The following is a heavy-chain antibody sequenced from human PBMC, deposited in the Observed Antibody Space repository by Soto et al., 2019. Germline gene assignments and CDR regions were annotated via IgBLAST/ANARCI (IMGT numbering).Heavy chain of an antibody. CDR2: ISYDGSNK. CDR3: AKVFRAAGIVGTFDY. D-gene: IGHD1-26*01. CDR1: GFTFSSYG. Sequence: QLVESGGGVVQPGRSLRLSCAACGFTFSSYGMHWVRQAPGKGLEWVAVISYDGSNKYYADSVKGRFTISRDNSKNTLYLQMNSRRAEDTAVYYCAKVFRAAGIVGTFDYWGQGTLVTVSS. V-gene: IGHV3-30*18. J-gene: IGHJ4*02.